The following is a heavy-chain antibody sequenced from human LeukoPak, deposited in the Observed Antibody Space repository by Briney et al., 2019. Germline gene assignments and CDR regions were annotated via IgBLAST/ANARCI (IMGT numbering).Heavy chain of an antibody. V-gene: IGHV4-30-4*01. CDR2: IYYSGST. Sequence: SQTLSLTCTVSGGSISSGDYYWSWIRQPPGKGLEWIGYIYYSGSTFYNPSLKSRFIISVDTSKNQFSLKLSSVTAADTAVYYWARDLRGYGDQRDWGQGTLVTVSS. J-gene: IGHJ4*02. CDR1: GGSISSGDYY. D-gene: IGHD4-17*01. CDR3: ARDLRGYGDQRD.